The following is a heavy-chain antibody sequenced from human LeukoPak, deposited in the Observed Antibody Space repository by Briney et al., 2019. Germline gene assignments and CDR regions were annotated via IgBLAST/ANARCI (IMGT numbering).Heavy chain of an antibody. CDR1: GFTFSSYA. Sequence: GGSLRLSCAASGFTFSSYAMSWVRQAPGKGLEWVSAISGSGGSTYYADSVKGRFTIPRDNSKNTLYLKLTSLRAEDTAVYYCAKDLYDILTGGSWFDPWGQGTLVTVSS. CDR3: AKDLYDILTGGSWFDP. CDR2: ISGSGGST. J-gene: IGHJ5*02. D-gene: IGHD3-9*01. V-gene: IGHV3-23*01.